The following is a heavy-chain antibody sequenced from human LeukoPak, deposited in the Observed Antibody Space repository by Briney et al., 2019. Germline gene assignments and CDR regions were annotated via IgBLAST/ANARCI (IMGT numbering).Heavy chain of an antibody. CDR2: IGTAVGT. V-gene: IGHV3-13*01. CDR3: ARSWGDVSSGYYYGMDV. D-gene: IGHD7-27*01. J-gene: IGHJ6*02. Sequence: GGSLRLSCAASGFTFSSYDMHWVRQATGKGLEWVSSIGTAVGTYYPSSVKGRFTISRENAKNSLYLQMNSLRAGDTAVSYCARSWGDVSSGYYYGMDVWGQGTTVTVSS. CDR1: GFTFSSYD.